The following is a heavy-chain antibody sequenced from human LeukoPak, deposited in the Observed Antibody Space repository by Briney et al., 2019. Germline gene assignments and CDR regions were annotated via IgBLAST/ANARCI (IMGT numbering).Heavy chain of an antibody. CDR1: GFTVSRNY. CDR2: ICVADSA. CDR3: AREVGGGATNYFDY. J-gene: IGHJ4*02. Sequence: PGLSLRLSCAASGFTVSRNYMSWVRQAPGKGLEWVSVICVADSAYYEDSVRGRYTISSDNSKNTLYLQMNSLRADDTAVYYCAREVGGGATNYFDYWGQGTLVTVSS. V-gene: IGHV3-53*01. D-gene: IGHD1-26*01.